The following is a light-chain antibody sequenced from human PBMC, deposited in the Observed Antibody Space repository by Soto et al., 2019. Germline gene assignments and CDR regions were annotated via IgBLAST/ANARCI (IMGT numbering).Light chain of an antibody. V-gene: IGLV2-14*03. CDR1: SSDIGSFNY. CDR2: DVS. J-gene: IGLJ3*02. CDR3: SSYTTSSTWV. Sequence: QSALTQPASVSGSPGQSITISCAGTSSDIGSFNYVSWYQQHPGKAPKLILFDVSDRPSGVSNRFSGSKSGNTASLTISGLQAEDEADYYCSSYTTSSTWVFGGGTKLTGL.